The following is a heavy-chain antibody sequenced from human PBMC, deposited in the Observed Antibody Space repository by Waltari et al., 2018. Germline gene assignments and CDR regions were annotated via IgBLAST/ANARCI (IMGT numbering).Heavy chain of an antibody. CDR1: GFTFSSYA. V-gene: IGHV3-23*04. Sequence: EVQLVESGGGLVQPGGSLRLSCAASGFTFSSYAMSWVRQAPGKGLGWVSAISGSGGSTYYADSVKGRFTISRDNSKNTLYLQMNSLRAEDTAVYYCAKTGGDDILTGYYDTYYFDYWGQGTLVTVSS. CDR2: ISGSGGST. CDR3: AKTGGDDILTGYYDTYYFDY. J-gene: IGHJ4*02. D-gene: IGHD3-9*01.